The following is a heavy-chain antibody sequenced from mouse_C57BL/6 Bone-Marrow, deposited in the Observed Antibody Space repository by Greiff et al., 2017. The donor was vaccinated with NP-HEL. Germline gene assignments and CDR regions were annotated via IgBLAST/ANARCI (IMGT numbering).Heavy chain of an antibody. CDR1: GYTFTDYN. D-gene: IGHD2-5*01. CDR3: ARSYYSNYDYAMDY. V-gene: IGHV1-18*01. CDR2: INPNNGGT. Sequence: EVKLLESGPELVKPGASVKIPCKASGYTFTDYNMDWVKQSHGKSLEWIGDINPNNGGTIYNQKFKGKATLTVDKSSSTAYMELRSLTSEDTAVYYCARSYYSNYDYAMDYWGQGTSVTVSS. J-gene: IGHJ4*01.